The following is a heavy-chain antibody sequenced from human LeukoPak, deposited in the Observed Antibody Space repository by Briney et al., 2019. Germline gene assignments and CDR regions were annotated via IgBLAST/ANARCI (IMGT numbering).Heavy chain of an antibody. CDR3: ARERLSYYDILTGYYPRSLPYYFDY. Sequence: SGTLSLTCAVYGGSFSGYYWSWIRQPPGKGLEWIGEINHSGSTNYNPSLKSRVTISVDTSKNQFSLKLSSVTAADTAVYYCARERLSYYDILTGYYPRSLPYYFDYWGQGTLVTVSS. V-gene: IGHV4-34*01. D-gene: IGHD3-9*01. J-gene: IGHJ4*02. CDR1: GGSFSGYY. CDR2: INHSGST.